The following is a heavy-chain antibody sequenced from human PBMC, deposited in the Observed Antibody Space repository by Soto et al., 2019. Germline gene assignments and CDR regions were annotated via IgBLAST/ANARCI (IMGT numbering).Heavy chain of an antibody. V-gene: IGHV3-13*04. CDR3: ARTYYYGSGDSYGMDV. CDR1: GFTFSSYD. CDR2: IGTAGDT. D-gene: IGHD3-10*01. Sequence: PGGSLRLSCAASGFTFSSYDMHWVRQATGKGLEWVSAIGTAGDTYYPGSVKGRFTISRENAKNSLYLQMNSLRAGDTAVYYCARTYYYGSGDSYGMDVWGQGTTVTVSS. J-gene: IGHJ6*02.